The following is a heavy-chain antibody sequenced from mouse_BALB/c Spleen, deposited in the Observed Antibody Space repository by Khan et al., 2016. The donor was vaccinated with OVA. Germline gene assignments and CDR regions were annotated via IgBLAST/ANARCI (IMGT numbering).Heavy chain of an antibody. D-gene: IGHD1-2*01. CDR2: ITNGGGST. V-gene: IGHV5-12-2*01. J-gene: IGHJ4*01. CDR1: GFTFSSNT. Sequence: EVELVESGGGLVQPGGSLKLSCAASGFTFSSNTMSWVRQTPEKRLEWVAYITNGGGSTYYPDTVKGRFTISRDNAKNTLYLQMSSLKSEDTAMYYCARVPTFITTALDYWGQGTSVIVSS. CDR3: ARVPTFITTALDY.